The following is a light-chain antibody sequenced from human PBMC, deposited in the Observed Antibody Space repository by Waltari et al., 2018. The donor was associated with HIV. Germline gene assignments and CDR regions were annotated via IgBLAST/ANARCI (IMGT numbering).Light chain of an antibody. CDR3: NSRDSSGNHYV. V-gene: IGLV3-19*01. CDR2: GKN. J-gene: IGLJ1*01. Sequence: SSELTQDPAVSVALGQTVRITCQGDSLSSYYASWYQQKPGQAPVLVIYGKNNRPSGIPDRFPGSSSGNTASLTITGAQAEDEADYYCNSRDSSGNHYVFGTGTKVTVL. CDR1: SLSSYY.